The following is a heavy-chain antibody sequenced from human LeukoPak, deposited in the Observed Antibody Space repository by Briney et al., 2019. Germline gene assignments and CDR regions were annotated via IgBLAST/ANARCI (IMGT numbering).Heavy chain of an antibody. V-gene: IGHV4-39*07. D-gene: IGHD2-15*01. J-gene: IGHJ5*02. CDR1: GDSITRGTYF. Sequence: SETLSLTCTVSGDSITRGTYFWGWIRQPPGKGLEWIGRVHYGGNTYYNPSLKSRVTISVDTSKNQFSLKLNSVTAADTAIYYCARLKTPRSWFDPWGQGTLVIVSS. CDR3: ARLKTPRSWFDP. CDR2: VHYGGNT.